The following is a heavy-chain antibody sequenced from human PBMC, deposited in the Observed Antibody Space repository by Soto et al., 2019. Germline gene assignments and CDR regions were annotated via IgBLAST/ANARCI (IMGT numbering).Heavy chain of an antibody. D-gene: IGHD5-18*01. CDR3: ARDPLWGTAMVLWYFDL. Sequence: GTPSLSCAASGFTFSTYAMAWVRQAPGKGLEWVSGVSASGLNTDYADPVKGRFTISRDNSKNTLYLQMNSLRAEDTAVYYCARDPLWGTAMVLWYFDLWGRGTLVTV. CDR1: GFTFSTYA. CDR2: VSASGLNT. V-gene: IGHV3-23*01. J-gene: IGHJ2*01.